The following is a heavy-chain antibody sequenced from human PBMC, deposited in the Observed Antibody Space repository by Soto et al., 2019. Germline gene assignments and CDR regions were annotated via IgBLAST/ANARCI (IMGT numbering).Heavy chain of an antibody. CDR2: ISSSSSTI. J-gene: IGHJ5*02. CDR1: GFTFSSYS. V-gene: IGHV3-48*01. Sequence: PGGSLRLSCAASGFTFSSYSMNWVRQAPGKGLEWVSYISSSSSTIYYADSVKGRFTISRDNAKNSLYLQMNSLRAEDTAVYYCARVRADDFWSGYYPSDLSVFDPWGQGTLVTVSS. CDR3: ARVRADDFWSGYYPSDLSVFDP. D-gene: IGHD3-3*01.